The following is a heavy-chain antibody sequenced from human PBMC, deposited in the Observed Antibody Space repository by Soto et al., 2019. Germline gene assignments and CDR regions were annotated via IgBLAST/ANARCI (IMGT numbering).Heavy chain of an antibody. CDR2: IYNTGST. J-gene: IGHJ4*02. V-gene: IGHV4-59*01. CDR3: ATRPHTLPGREYFDY. Sequence: LSLTCTVSGVFIRGYYWNWIRQPPGKAPAWIGEIYNTGSTDYNPAFKSRGTISSDTTRNQYFRKLISLTAADTATYFRATRPHTLPGREYFDYWGQGILVTVS. D-gene: IGHD1-1*01. CDR1: GVFIRGYY.